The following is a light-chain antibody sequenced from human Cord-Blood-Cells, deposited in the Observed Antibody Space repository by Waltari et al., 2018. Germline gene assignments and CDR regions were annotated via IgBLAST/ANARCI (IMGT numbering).Light chain of an antibody. J-gene: IGLJ1*01. Sequence: QSALTKPASVSGSPGQSITISCTGTSSDVGSYNLVSWYQQHPGKDPKLMIYEVSKRPSGVSNRFSGSKSGNTASLTISGLQAEDEADYYCCSYAGSSTYVFGTGTKVTVL. CDR2: EVS. V-gene: IGLV2-23*02. CDR3: CSYAGSSTYV. CDR1: SSDVGSYNL.